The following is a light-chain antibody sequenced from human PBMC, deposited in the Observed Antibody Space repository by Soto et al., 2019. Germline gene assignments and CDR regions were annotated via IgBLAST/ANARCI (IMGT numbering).Light chain of an antibody. J-gene: IGLJ1*01. Sequence: QSALTQPASVSGSPGQSITISCTGTSSDVGGYNYVSWYQQHPGKAPKLMIYDVSNRPSGVSNRFSGSKSGNTASLTISGLQAEDEADYYCSSYTSSSSYGVGTGTKLTVL. CDR1: SSDVGGYNY. CDR3: SSYTSSSSYG. CDR2: DVS. V-gene: IGLV2-14*01.